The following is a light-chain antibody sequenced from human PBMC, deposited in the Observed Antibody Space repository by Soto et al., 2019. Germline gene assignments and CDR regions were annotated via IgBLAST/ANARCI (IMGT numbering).Light chain of an antibody. CDR2: AS. Sequence: EIVLTQSPGTLSLSPGEIATLSCRASQSVSDMYLAWYQQKPGQAPRLLIYASNRATGIPDRFSGSGSGTDFTLTSSRLEPEDFSVYYCQHYGTSALFGPGTKVEIK. CDR3: QHYGTSAL. V-gene: IGKV3-20*01. J-gene: IGKJ3*01. CDR1: QSVSDMY.